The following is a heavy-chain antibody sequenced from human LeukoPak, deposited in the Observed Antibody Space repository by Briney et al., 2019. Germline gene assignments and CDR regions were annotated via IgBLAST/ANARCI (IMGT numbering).Heavy chain of an antibody. CDR3: ARGTYYYDSSGYPPGYFDY. CDR1: GYTFTGYY. Sequence: GASVKVSCKASGYTFTGYYMHWVRQAPGQGLEWMGWINPNSGGTNYAQKFQGRVTMTRDTSISTAYMELSRLRSDDTAVYYCARGTYYYDSSGYPPGYFDYWGQGTLVTVSS. CDR2: INPNSGGT. D-gene: IGHD3-22*01. V-gene: IGHV1-2*02. J-gene: IGHJ4*02.